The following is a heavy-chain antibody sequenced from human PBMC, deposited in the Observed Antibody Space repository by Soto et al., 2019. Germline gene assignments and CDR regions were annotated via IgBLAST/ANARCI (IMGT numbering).Heavy chain of an antibody. CDR2: ISYDGSNQ. D-gene: IGHD3-22*01. V-gene: IGHV3-30*18. CDR3: AKSRDRYYYDSSGYPDY. CDR1: GFSFSTYG. J-gene: IGHJ4*02. Sequence: GGSLRLSCAASGFSFSTYGMHWVRQAPGKGLEWVAVISYDGSNQYYADSVKGRFTISRDNSKNTLYLQMNSLRAEDTAVYYCAKSRDRYYYDSSGYPDYWGQGTLVTVSS.